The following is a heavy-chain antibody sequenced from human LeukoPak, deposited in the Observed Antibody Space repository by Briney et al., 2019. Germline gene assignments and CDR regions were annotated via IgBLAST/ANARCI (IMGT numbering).Heavy chain of an antibody. CDR2: IYNDGRT. D-gene: IGHD5-12*01. CDR3: ARESGYAVGDF. CDR1: GFTVRSNY. J-gene: IGHJ4*02. Sequence: GGPLRLSCAASGFTVRSNYMSWFRQAPGKGLEWASVIYNDGRTYYADSVKGRFIISKDISKNTLYLQMNNLRADDTAVYYCARESGYAVGDFWGRGTLVTVSS. V-gene: IGHV3-53*01.